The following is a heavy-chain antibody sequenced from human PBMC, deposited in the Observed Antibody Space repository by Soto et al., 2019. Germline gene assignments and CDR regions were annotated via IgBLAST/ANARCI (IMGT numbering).Heavy chain of an antibody. V-gene: IGHV4-38-2*02. D-gene: IGHD6-6*01. CDR3: AREKISAIAGRRTDY. CDR1: GFSISSGYY. Sequence: PSETLSLTCAVSGFSISSGYYWGWIRQPPGKGLEWIGTIYETGSTYYKPSLKRRVTISVDTAKNQFSLKLDSVTAADTAVYYCAREKISAIAGRRTDYWGQGTLVTVSS. CDR2: IYETGST. J-gene: IGHJ4*02.